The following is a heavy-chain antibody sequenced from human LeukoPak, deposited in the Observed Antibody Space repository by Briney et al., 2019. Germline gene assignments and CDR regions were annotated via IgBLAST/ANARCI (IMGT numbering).Heavy chain of an antibody. D-gene: IGHD3-10*01. CDR2: MNPSSGDT. CDR3: ARGKNHALGSQGFDP. Sequence: GASVKVSCKASGYTFTSFDINWVRQATGQGPEWMGWMNPSSGDTGYAQKFQGRVTVTRDTSTSTAYMELTSLRSEDTAVYYCARGKNHALGSQGFDPWGQGTLVTVSS. J-gene: IGHJ5*02. CDR1: GYTFTSFD. V-gene: IGHV1-8*03.